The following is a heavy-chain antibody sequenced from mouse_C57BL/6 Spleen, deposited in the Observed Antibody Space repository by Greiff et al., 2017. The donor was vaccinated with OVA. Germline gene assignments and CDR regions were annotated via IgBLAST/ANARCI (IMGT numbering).Heavy chain of an antibody. CDR2: INPNNGGT. V-gene: IGHV1-26*01. Sequence: EVQLQQSGPELVKPGASVKISCKASGYTFTDYYMNWVKQSHGKSLEWIGDINPNNGGTSYNQKFKGKATLTVDKSSSTAYMELRSLTSEDSAVYYCARFTTVVEGGFDYWGQGTTLTVSS. CDR3: ARFTTVVEGGFDY. D-gene: IGHD1-1*01. J-gene: IGHJ2*01. CDR1: GYTFTDYY.